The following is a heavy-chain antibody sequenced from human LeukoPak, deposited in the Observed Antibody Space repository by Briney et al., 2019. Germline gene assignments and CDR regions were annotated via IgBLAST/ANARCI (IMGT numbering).Heavy chain of an antibody. CDR1: GFTFSSYA. D-gene: IGHD6-6*01. J-gene: IGHJ4*02. CDR2: TSGPGGSR. V-gene: IGHV3-23*01. CDR3: AKKVGLVSAPLYYFDL. Sequence: PGGSLRLSCAASGFTFSSYAMSWVRQAPGKGLEWVSATSGPGGSRDYADSVKGRFTISRDNSKNTLYLQMNSLRAEDTAIYHCAKKVGLVSAPLYYFDLWGQGTLVTVSS.